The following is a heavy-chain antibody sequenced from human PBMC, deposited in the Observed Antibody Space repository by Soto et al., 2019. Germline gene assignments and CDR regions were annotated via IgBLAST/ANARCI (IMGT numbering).Heavy chain of an antibody. Sequence: QVQLVQSGAEVKKPGSSVKLSCKASGGTFSSYAISWVRQAPGQGLEWMGGIIPIFGTANYAQKFQGRVTITADESTSTAYMELSSLRSEDTAVYYCARDPPYCSSTSCPTTTNYYYYGMDVWGQGTTVTVSS. CDR2: IIPIFGTA. CDR3: ARDPPYCSSTSCPTTTNYYYYGMDV. D-gene: IGHD2-2*01. J-gene: IGHJ6*02. CDR1: GGTFSSYA. V-gene: IGHV1-69*01.